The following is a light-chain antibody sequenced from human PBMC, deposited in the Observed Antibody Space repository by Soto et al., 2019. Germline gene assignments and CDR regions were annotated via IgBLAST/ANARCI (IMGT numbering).Light chain of an antibody. CDR2: DAS. J-gene: IGKJ1*01. V-gene: IGKV1-5*01. CDR1: QSISSW. Sequence: DIQMTQSPSTLSASVGDRVTITCRASQSISSWLAWYQQKQGRAPKLLIYDASSLESGVPSRFSGSGSGTEFTLTISSLQPDYLAISYCQQYNSYPWTFGQGTKVEVK. CDR3: QQYNSYPWT.